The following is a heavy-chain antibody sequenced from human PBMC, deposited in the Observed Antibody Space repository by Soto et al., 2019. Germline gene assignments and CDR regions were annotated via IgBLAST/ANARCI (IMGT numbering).Heavy chain of an antibody. J-gene: IGHJ5*02. D-gene: IGHD3-10*01. CDR3: ARDYYANNWFDP. CDR1: GYTFTGYY. CDR2: INPNSGGT. Sequence: ASVKVSCKASGYTFTGYYMHWVRQAPGQGLEWMGWINPNSGGTNYAQKFQGRVTMTRDTSISTAYMELSRLRSDDTAVYYCARDYYANNWFDPWGQGTLVTVSS. V-gene: IGHV1-2*02.